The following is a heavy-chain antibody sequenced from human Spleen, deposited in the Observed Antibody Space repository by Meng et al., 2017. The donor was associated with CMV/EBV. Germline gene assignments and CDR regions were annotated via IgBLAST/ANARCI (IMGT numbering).Heavy chain of an antibody. D-gene: IGHD3-22*01. V-gene: IGHV3-48*04. CDR1: GFSFSTYS. CDR2: ISSGSSTK. Sequence: GESLKISCAGPGFSFSTYSMNWVRQAPGKGPEWVSYISSGSSTKYYADFVGGRFTISRDNARNSLYLQMNSLRAEDTGVYFCARLTCECDRSGWLAWGQGTLVTVSS. CDR3: ARLTCECDRSGWLA. J-gene: IGHJ5*02.